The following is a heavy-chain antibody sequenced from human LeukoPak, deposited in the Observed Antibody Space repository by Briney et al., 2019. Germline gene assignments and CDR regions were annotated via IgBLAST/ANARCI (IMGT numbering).Heavy chain of an antibody. Sequence: GGSLRLSCAASGFTFSSYWMSWVRQAPGKGLEWVSVIYSDGRTNYADSVKGRFTISRDNSRNTLYLQMNSLRAEDTAVYYCAKDLMLQYYTSGATDYWGQGTLVTVSS. CDR2: IYSDGRT. CDR1: GFTFSSYW. D-gene: IGHD3-10*01. J-gene: IGHJ4*02. CDR3: AKDLMLQYYTSGATDY. V-gene: IGHV3-53*01.